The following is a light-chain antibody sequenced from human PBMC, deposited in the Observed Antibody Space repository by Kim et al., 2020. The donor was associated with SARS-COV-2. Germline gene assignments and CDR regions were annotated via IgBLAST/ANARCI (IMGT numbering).Light chain of an antibody. CDR3: AGWDDNLNAEV. V-gene: IGLV1-44*01. J-gene: IGLJ3*02. CDR1: SSNLGTNS. Sequence: GQMVTISCSGSSSNLGTNSVHWYQQFPGTAPEVLIYKNNQRPSGVPDRFSGSKSGTSASLAISGLQSEDEGDYYCAGWDDNLNAEVFGGGTQLTVL. CDR2: KNN.